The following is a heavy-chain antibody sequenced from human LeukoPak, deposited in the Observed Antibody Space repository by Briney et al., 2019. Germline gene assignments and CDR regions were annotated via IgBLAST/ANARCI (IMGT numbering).Heavy chain of an antibody. V-gene: IGHV3-66*01. Sequence: GSLRLSCAGSGFTFSRYNMNWFRQAPGKGLEWVSVIYSGGSTYYADSVKGRFTISRDNSKNTLYLQMNSLRAEDTAVYYCARARGYSYGSGYFDYWGQGTLVTVSS. CDR3: ARARGYSYGSGYFDY. CDR2: IYSGGST. D-gene: IGHD5-18*01. CDR1: GFTFSRYN. J-gene: IGHJ4*02.